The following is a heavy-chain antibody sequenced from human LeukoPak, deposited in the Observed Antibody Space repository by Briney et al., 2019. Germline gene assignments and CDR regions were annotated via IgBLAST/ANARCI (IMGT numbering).Heavy chain of an antibody. CDR1: DGSISNYY. CDR3: ARESRREGYRFDY. J-gene: IGHJ4*02. V-gene: IGHV4-59*01. CDR2: VHYTGNT. Sequence: SETLSLTCTGSDGSISNYYWSWIRQPPGKGLEWIGYVHYTGNTNDNPSPKSRLTISVDTSKNQFSLKLSSVTAADTAVYYCARESRREGYRFDYWGQGTLVTVSS. D-gene: IGHD5-24*01.